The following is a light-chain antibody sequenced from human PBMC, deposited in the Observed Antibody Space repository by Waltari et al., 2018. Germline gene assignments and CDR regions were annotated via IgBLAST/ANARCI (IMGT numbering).Light chain of an antibody. J-gene: IGLJ3*02. CDR3: NSRDSSGNHLV. Sequence: SSELTQAHPVPVALVLTVRSTGHGDSLRSYYQRWYQQKPGQAPVLVIYGKNNRPPGIPDRFSGSSSGNTASLTITGAQAEDEADYYCNSRDSSGNHLVFGGGTKLTVL. CDR2: GKN. V-gene: IGLV3-19*01. CDR1: SLRSYY.